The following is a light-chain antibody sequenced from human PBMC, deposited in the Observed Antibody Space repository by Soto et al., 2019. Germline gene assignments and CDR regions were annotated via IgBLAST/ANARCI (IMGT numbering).Light chain of an antibody. CDR3: QQYDSSPRT. CDR2: DAS. CDR1: QRISNSY. J-gene: IGKJ1*01. V-gene: IGKV3-20*01. Sequence: EIVLTQSPGTLSLSPGERATLSCRASQRISNSYLAWYQQKPGQAPRLLLYDASSRATGIPDRVSGSGSGTDFTLTISRLEPEDFAVYYCQQYDSSPRTFGQGTKVDIK.